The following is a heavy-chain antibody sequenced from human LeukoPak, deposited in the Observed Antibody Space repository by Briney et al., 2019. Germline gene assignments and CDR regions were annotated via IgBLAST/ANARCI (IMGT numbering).Heavy chain of an antibody. V-gene: IGHV4-34*01. CDR3: ATAITMVRGVNRGNWFDP. J-gene: IGHJ5*02. Sequence: SETLSLTCAVYGGSFSGYYWSWIRQPPGKGLEWIGEINHSGSTNYNPSLKSRVTISVDTSKNQFSLKLGSVTAADTAVYYCATAITMVRGVNRGNWFDPWGQGTLVTVSS. CDR1: GGSFSGYY. D-gene: IGHD3-10*01. CDR2: INHSGST.